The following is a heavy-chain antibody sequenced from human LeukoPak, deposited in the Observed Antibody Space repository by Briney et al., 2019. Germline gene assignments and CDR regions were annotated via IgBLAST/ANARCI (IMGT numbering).Heavy chain of an antibody. Sequence: ASVKVSCKASGYTFTDYYVHWVRQAPGQGLEYMGWINLKSGDTNYAPKFQGRVTMTRDSSISTAYMELSRLGSDDTAVYYCARGGWGRFLEPYYFDYWGQGALVTVSS. D-gene: IGHD3-3*01. CDR2: INLKSGDT. CDR1: GYTFTDYY. J-gene: IGHJ4*02. CDR3: ARGGWGRFLEPYYFDY. V-gene: IGHV1-2*02.